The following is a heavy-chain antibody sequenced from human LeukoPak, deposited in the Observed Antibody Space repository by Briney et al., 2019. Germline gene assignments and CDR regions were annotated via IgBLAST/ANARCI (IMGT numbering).Heavy chain of an antibody. CDR3: ARGESGAAAGRY. CDR1: GYTFTSYN. Sequence: ASVKVSCKASGYTFTSYNINWVRQATGQGLEWMGWMNPNSGNTGYAQKFQGRVTMTRNTSISTAYMELSSLRSEDTAVYYCARGESGAAAGRYWGQGTLVTVSS. D-gene: IGHD6-13*01. V-gene: IGHV1-8*01. CDR2: MNPNSGNT. J-gene: IGHJ4*02.